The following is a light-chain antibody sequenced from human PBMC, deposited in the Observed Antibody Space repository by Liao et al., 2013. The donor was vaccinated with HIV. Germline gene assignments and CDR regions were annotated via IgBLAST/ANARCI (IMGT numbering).Light chain of an antibody. CDR2: SDS. J-gene: IGLJ3*02. CDR3: QVWDSSSDHWV. Sequence: SYVLTQPPSVSVAPGKTARITCGGNNIGSKSVHWYQQKPGQAPLLIIYSDSDRPSGIPERFSGSNSGNTATLTISRVEAGDEADYYCQVWDSSSDHWVFGGGTKLTVL. V-gene: IGLV3-21*04. CDR1: NIGSKS.